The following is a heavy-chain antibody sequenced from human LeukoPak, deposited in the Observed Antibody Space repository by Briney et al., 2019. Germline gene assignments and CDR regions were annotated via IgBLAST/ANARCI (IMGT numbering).Heavy chain of an antibody. CDR2: FDPEDGET. D-gene: IGHD3-10*01. Sequence: ASVKVSCKVSGYTLTELSMHWVRQAPGKGLEWMGGFDPEDGETIYAQKFQGRVSMTTDTSTSTAYMELRSLRSDDTAVYYCARGQPNRLLWVGESLSNINPFDYWGQGTLVTVSS. V-gene: IGHV1-24*01. CDR3: ARGQPNRLLWVGESLSNINPFDY. J-gene: IGHJ4*02. CDR1: GYTLTELS.